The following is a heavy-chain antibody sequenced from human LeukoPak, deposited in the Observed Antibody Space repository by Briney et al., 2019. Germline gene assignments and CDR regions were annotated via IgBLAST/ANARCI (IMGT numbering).Heavy chain of an antibody. D-gene: IGHD2-2*01. CDR3: ARISTGAIDY. V-gene: IGHV1-69*13. CDR1: GYTFTANG. J-gene: IGHJ4*02. CDR2: IIPIFGTA. Sequence: ASVKVSCKASGYTFTANGITWVRQAPGQGLEWMGGIIPIFGTANYAQKFQDRVTITADESTSTAYMELSSLRSEDTAVYYCARISTGAIDYWGQGTLVTVSS.